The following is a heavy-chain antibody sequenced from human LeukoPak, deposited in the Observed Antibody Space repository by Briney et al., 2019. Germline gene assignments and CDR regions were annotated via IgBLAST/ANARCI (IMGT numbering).Heavy chain of an antibody. V-gene: IGHV1-8*01. J-gene: IGHJ1*01. Sequence: ASVKVSCKASGYTFTSYDINWVRQATGQGLEWMGWMNPNSGNTGYAQKFQGRVTMTRNTSISTAYMELSSLRSEDTAVYYCASPPYYYDSSGASAEYFQHWGQGTLVTVSS. D-gene: IGHD3-22*01. CDR2: MNPNSGNT. CDR3: ASPPYYYDSSGASAEYFQH. CDR1: GYTFTSYD.